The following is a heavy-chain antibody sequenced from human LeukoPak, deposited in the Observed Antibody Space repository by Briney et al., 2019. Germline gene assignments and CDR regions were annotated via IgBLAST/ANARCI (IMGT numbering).Heavy chain of an antibody. CDR3: ARGSLQWLPRSYWYFDL. D-gene: IGHD6-19*01. V-gene: IGHV4-59*01. Sequence: SETLSLTCTVSGGSISSYYWSWIRQPPGKGLEWIGYIYYSGSTNYNPSLKIRVTISVDTSKNQFSLKLSSVTAADTAVYYCARGSLQWLPRSYWYFDLWGRGTLVTVSS. J-gene: IGHJ2*01. CDR1: GGSISSYY. CDR2: IYYSGST.